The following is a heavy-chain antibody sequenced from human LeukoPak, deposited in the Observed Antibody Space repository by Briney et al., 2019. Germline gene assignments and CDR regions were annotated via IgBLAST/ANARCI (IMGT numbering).Heavy chain of an antibody. V-gene: IGHV1-2*02. Sequence: ASVKVSCKASGYTLTGYYMNWVRQAPGQGLEWMGWINPNSGGTNYAQKFQGRVTMTRDTSISTAYMELSRLRSDDTAVYYCARDLAYYDFWSGYPTLMEGAFWGQGTLVTVSS. D-gene: IGHD3-3*01. CDR1: GYTLTGYY. CDR3: ARDLAYYDFWSGYPTLMEGAF. J-gene: IGHJ4*02. CDR2: INPNSGGT.